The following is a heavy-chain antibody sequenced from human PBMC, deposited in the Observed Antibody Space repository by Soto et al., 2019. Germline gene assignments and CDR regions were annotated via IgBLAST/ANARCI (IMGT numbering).Heavy chain of an antibody. CDR3: ARESPYYYYYMDV. J-gene: IGHJ6*03. Sequence: GGSLRLSCAASGFTFSTHWMHWVRQAPGKGLVWVARISDDGSSTSYADSVEGRFTISRDNAKNTLYLQMSSLRVEDSAVYYCARESPYYYYYMDVWGRGTTVTVSS. CDR2: ISDDGSST. V-gene: IGHV3-74*01. CDR1: GFTFSTHW.